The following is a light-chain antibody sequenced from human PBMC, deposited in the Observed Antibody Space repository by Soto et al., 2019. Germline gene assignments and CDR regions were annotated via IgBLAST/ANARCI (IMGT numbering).Light chain of an antibody. Sequence: DIQMTQSPSSLSASVGDRVTITCRASQGISTYLNWYHQKPGKAPKLLIYAASSLQSEVPSRFSGSGSETDFTLTISSLQPEDFATYSCQQSYSTTWTFGQGTKVDIK. J-gene: IGKJ1*01. CDR3: QQSYSTTWT. CDR2: AAS. CDR1: QGISTY. V-gene: IGKV1-39*01.